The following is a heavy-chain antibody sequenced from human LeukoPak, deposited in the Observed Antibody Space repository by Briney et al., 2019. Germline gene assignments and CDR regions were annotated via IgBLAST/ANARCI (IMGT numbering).Heavy chain of an antibody. CDR1: GGSISSYY. J-gene: IGHJ3*02. V-gene: IGHV4-59*12. D-gene: IGHD3-22*01. CDR3: AREGGPYYYDLDAFDI. Sequence: SETLSLTCTVSGGSISSYYWSWIRQPPGKGLEWIGYIYYSGSTNYNPSLKSRVTISVDTSKNLFSLKLSSVTAADTAVYYCAREGGPYYYDLDAFDIWGQGTMVTVSS. CDR2: IYYSGST.